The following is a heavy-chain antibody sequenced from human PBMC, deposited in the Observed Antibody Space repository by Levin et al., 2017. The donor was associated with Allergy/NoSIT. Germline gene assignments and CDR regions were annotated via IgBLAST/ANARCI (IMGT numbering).Heavy chain of an antibody. CDR1: GFTFSDYY. V-gene: IGHV3-11*01. CDR3: ARGGIVEWDLRFDY. J-gene: IGHJ4*02. D-gene: IGHD1-26*01. Sequence: GESLKISCAASGFTFSDYYMNWIRQAPGKGLEWVSYISSSGSTMYYADSVKGRFTISRDNTKNSLFLQMNSLRAEDTAVYYCARGGIVEWDLRFDYWGQGTLVTVSS. CDR2: ISSSGSTM.